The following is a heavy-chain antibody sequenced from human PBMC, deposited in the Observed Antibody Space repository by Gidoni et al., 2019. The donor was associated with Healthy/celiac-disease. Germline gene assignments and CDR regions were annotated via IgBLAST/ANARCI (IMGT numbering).Heavy chain of an antibody. Sequence: QVQLVQSGAEVKKPGSSVKVSCKASGGPFSSYTISWVRQAPGQGLEWMGRIIPILGIANYAQKFQGRVTITADKSTSTAYMELSSLRSEDTAVYYCARGYGDYGYFDLWGRGTLVTVSS. CDR3: ARGYGDYGYFDL. D-gene: IGHD4-17*01. CDR2: IIPILGIA. V-gene: IGHV1-69*02. CDR1: GGPFSSYT. J-gene: IGHJ2*01.